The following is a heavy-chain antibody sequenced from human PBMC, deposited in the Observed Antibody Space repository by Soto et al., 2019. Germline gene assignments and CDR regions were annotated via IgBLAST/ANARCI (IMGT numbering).Heavy chain of an antibody. CDR3: AHFAYYGSASLDN. J-gene: IGHJ4*02. CDR2: IYWDDDK. V-gene: IGHV2-5*02. CDR1: GFSLSTSGVG. D-gene: IGHD3-10*01. Sequence: QITLKESGPTLVKPTQTLTLTCPVSGFSLSTSGVGVAWIRQPPGKALEWLGIIYWDDDKRYSPSLKSRLTITKDSSKNQVVLSMTNMQSVDTATYVCAHFAYYGSASLDNWGQGTLVSVSS.